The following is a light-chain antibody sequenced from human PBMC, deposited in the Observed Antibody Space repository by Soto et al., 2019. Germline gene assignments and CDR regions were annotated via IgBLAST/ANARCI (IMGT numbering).Light chain of an antibody. CDR1: QSLVYSDGNTY. Sequence: EVLMTQSPLSLPVTLGQPASISCRSSQSLVYSDGNTYLNWFQQRPGQSPRRIIYKVSNRESGVPDRLSGSGSGTDFTLKISRLEAEDVGVNYCMQGPQWPRGTFGQGTRLELK. CDR2: KVS. J-gene: IGKJ5*01. CDR3: MQGPQWPRGT. V-gene: IGKV2-30*01.